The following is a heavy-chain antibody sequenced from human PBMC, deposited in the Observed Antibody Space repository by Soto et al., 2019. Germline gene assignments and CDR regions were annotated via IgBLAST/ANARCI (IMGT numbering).Heavy chain of an antibody. D-gene: IGHD3-10*01. J-gene: IGHJ4*02. CDR3: AKGSASAYYGSGNSYFDY. CDR2: ISYDGSST. CDR1: GFAFINYG. V-gene: IGHV3-30*18. Sequence: GGSLRLSCAASGFAFINYGMHWVRLLPDKGLEWLAVISYDGSSTYYADSVKGRFTVSRDNSKSTLYLQMSGLRTEDTAVYYCAKGSASAYYGSGNSYFDYWGPGILVTVSS.